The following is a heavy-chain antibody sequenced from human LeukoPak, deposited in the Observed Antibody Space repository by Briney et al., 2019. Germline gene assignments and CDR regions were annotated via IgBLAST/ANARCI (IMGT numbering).Heavy chain of an antibody. J-gene: IGHJ6*03. CDR2: IYYSGST. CDR1: CASISSYY. V-gene: IGHV4-59*01. D-gene: IGHD6-19*01. CDR3: ARVESGSGWADYYYYYMDV. Sequence: PSETLSLTCTVSCASISSYYCGWIRQPPGKGLEWIGYIYYSGSTNYNPSLKSRVTISVDTSKNQFSLKLSSVTAADTAVYYCARVESGSGWADYYYYYMDVWGKGTTVTVSS.